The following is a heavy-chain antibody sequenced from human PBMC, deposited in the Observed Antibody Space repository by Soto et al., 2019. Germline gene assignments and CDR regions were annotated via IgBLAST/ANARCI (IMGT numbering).Heavy chain of an antibody. CDR1: GLTCRSLS. V-gene: IGHV3-21*01. CDR3: AKDLGDYSNYEGVFDI. CDR2: ISSSSSYI. Sequence: CAAAGLTCRSLSVRCIRQKQGKGLEWVSSISSSSSYIYYADSVKGRFTISRDNAKNSLYLQMNSLRAEDTAVYYCAKDLGDYSNYEGVFDIWGQGTMVTVSS. D-gene: IGHD4-4*01. J-gene: IGHJ3*02.